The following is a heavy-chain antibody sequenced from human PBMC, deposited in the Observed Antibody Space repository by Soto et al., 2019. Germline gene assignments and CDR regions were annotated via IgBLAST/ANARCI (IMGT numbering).Heavy chain of an antibody. V-gene: IGHV4-30-4*01. Sequence: SETLSLTCTVSGGSISSGDYYWSWIRQPPGKGLEWIGYIYYSGSTYYNPPLKSRVTISVDTSKNQFSLKLSSVTAADTAVYYCARLQFSLATTISGRPSNYFDYWGQGTLVTVSS. CDR1: GGSISSGDYY. J-gene: IGHJ4*02. CDR2: IYYSGST. CDR3: ARLQFSLATTISGRPSNYFDY. D-gene: IGHD1-1*01.